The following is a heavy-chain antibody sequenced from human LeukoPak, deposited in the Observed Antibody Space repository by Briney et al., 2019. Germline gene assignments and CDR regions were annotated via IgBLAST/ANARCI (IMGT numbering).Heavy chain of an antibody. Sequence: EGSLRLSCSGSGFPVSAFAMHWVRQAPGQGLEYVAALSVNGGITYYANSVKGRFTISTDNSKNTLTLQLTDLRLEDTAVYYCVRAASEGATRVVWFLDIWGRGTVVTVSS. J-gene: IGHJ2*01. D-gene: IGHD2-15*01. CDR3: VRAASEGATRVVWFLDI. CDR2: LSVNGGIT. V-gene: IGHV3-64D*06. CDR1: GFPVSAFA.